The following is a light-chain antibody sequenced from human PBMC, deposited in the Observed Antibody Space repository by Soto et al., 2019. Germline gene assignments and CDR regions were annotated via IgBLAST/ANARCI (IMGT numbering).Light chain of an antibody. CDR1: ESVRSN. Sequence: EIVRTQSPSTLSVYLGERDTLPCRASESVRSNLAWYQQKPGQAPRLLIYGASTRATGIPARFSGSGSGTEFTLTISSLQSEDFAVYYCQQYNSWPPITFGQGTRLEIK. J-gene: IGKJ5*01. CDR3: QQYNSWPPIT. V-gene: IGKV3-15*01. CDR2: GAS.